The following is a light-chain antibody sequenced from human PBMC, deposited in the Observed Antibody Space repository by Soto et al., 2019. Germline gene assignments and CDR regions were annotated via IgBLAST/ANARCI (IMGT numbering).Light chain of an antibody. CDR3: QLYDNLLFT. CDR1: QDISNY. V-gene: IGKV1-33*01. CDR2: DAS. Sequence: DIQMTQSPSSRSASVGDRVTITCQASQDISNYLNWYQQKPGKAPKLLIYDASNLETGVPSRFSGSGSGTDFTFTISSLQPEDIATYYCQLYDNLLFTFGPGTKVDIK. J-gene: IGKJ3*01.